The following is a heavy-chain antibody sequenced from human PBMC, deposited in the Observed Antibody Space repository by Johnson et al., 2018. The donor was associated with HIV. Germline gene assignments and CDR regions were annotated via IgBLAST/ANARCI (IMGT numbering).Heavy chain of an antibody. CDR3: AKHIVLVVYAIGAAFDI. D-gene: IGHD2-8*02. V-gene: IGHV3-11*01. J-gene: IGHJ3*02. Sequence: QVQLVESGGGLAQPGGSLRLSCAASGFTVSSNYMSWVRQAPGKGLEWVSYISSSGSTIYYADSVKGRFTISRDNAKNSRYLQMNSLRAEDTAVYYCAKHIVLVVYAIGAAFDIWGQGTMVTVSS. CDR1: GFTVSSNY. CDR2: ISSSGSTI.